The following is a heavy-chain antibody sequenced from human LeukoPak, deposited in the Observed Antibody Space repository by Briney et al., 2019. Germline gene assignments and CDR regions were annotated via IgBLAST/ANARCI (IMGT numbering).Heavy chain of an antibody. Sequence: KTGGSLRLSCAASGFTFSSYSMNWVRQAPGKGLEWVSSISSSSSYIYYADSVKGRFTISRDNAKNSLYLQMNSLRAEDTAVYYCARIGYSSSSYDYWGQGTLVTVSS. D-gene: IGHD6-6*01. J-gene: IGHJ4*02. CDR1: GFTFSSYS. CDR2: ISSSSSYI. CDR3: ARIGYSSSSYDY. V-gene: IGHV3-21*01.